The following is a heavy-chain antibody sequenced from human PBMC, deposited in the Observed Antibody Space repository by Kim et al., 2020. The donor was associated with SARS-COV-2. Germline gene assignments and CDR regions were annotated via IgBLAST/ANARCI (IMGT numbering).Heavy chain of an antibody. CDR1: GFTFSSYS. Sequence: GGSLRLSCAASGFTFSSYSMNWVRQAPGKGLEWVSSISSSSYIYYADSVKGRFTISRDNAKNSLYLQMNSLRAEDTAVYYCARDHYDSSGYYYHFDYWGQGTLVTVSS. D-gene: IGHD3-22*01. V-gene: IGHV3-21*01. J-gene: IGHJ4*02. CDR3: ARDHYDSSGYYYHFDY. CDR2: ISSSSYI.